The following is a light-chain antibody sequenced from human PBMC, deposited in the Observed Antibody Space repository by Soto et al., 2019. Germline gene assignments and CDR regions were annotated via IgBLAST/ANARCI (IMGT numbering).Light chain of an antibody. Sequence: QSVLTQPASVSGPPGQSITISCTGSSGDVGGYKYVSWYQQHPGKAPRLMIYEVSNRPSGVSNRFSGSKSGNTASLTISGLQAEDEADYYCFSYTSSNTCIFGGGTKLTVL. J-gene: IGLJ2*01. V-gene: IGLV2-14*01. CDR3: FSYTSSNTCI. CDR2: EVS. CDR1: SGDVGGYKY.